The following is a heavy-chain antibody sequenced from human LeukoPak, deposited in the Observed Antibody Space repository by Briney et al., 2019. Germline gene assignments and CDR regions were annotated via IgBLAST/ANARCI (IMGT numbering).Heavy chain of an antibody. CDR1: GYTFTGYY. V-gene: IGHV1-2*02. J-gene: IGHJ3*02. D-gene: IGHD5-24*01. Sequence: ASVKVSCKASGYTFTGYYMHWVRQAPGQGLEWMGWINPNSGGTNYAQKFQGRVTMTRDTSISTAYMELSRLRSDDTAVYYCARVRKWLQYDAFDIWGQGTMVTVSS. CDR2: INPNSGGT. CDR3: ARVRKWLQYDAFDI.